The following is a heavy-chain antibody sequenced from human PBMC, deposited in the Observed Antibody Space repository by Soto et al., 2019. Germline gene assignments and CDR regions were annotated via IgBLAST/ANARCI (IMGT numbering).Heavy chain of an antibody. J-gene: IGHJ6*02. CDR3: ASETNWNYWGYYYYGMDV. D-gene: IGHD1-7*01. Sequence: GGSLRLSCAASGGPFSSYAMHWVRQAPGKGLEWVAVISYDGSNKYYADSVKGRFTISRDNSKNTLYLQMNSLRAEDTAVYYCASETNWNYWGYYYYGMDVWGQGTTVTVSS. CDR2: ISYDGSNK. CDR1: GGPFSSYA. V-gene: IGHV3-30-3*01.